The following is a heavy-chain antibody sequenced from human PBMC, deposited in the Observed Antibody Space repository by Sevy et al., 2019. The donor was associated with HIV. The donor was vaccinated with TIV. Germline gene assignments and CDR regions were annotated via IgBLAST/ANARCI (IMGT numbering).Heavy chain of an antibody. CDR1: GYSFSNYG. CDR2: ISGYNGET. CDR3: AAISTTSVFDP. V-gene: IGHV1-18*01. Sequence: ASVKVSCKASGYSFSNYGLTWVRQAPGQGLEWMGWISGYNGETHYAQKFQGRVTMTRETSTTTAYMELRSLKFEDTALYYRAAISTTSVFDPWGQGTLVTVSS. D-gene: IGHD1-7*01. J-gene: IGHJ5*02.